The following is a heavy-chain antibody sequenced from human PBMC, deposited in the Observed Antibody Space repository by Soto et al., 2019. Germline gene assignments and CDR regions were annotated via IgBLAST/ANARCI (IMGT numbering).Heavy chain of an antibody. Sequence: EVQLLESGGGLVQPGGSLRLSCAASGFTFSSYAMRWVRQAPGKGLEWVSAISGSGDSTYYADSVKGRFTISRDNSKTTLNLQMNSLRGEDTAVYHCARRGSGSYYDYWGQGTLVTVSS. CDR1: GFTFSSYA. CDR2: ISGSGDST. CDR3: ARRGSGSYYDY. J-gene: IGHJ4*02. D-gene: IGHD1-26*01. V-gene: IGHV3-23*01.